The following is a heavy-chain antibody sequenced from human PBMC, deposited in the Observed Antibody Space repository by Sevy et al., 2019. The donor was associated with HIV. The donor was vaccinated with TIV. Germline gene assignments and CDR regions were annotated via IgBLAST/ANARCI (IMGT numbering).Heavy chain of an antibody. J-gene: IGHJ4*02. V-gene: IGHV3-23*01. Sequence: GGSLRLSCAASGFIFSNYAMSWVRQAPGKGLEWVSAISGSGVSTYYAHSVKGRFTISRDNSKNTLYLQTNSLRAEDTAIYYCAKDRDSSSWYGGDYFDCWGQGSLVTVSS. CDR1: GFIFSNYA. D-gene: IGHD6-13*01. CDR2: ISGSGVST. CDR3: AKDRDSSSWYGGDYFDC.